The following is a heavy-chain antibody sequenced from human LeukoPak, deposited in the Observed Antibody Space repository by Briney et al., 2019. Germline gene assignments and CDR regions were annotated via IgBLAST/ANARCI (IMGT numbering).Heavy chain of an antibody. V-gene: IGHV3-21*01. CDR1: GFTFSNYN. CDR2: ITSSSTYI. CDR3: ARDHDSSGYYYD. Sequence: GGSLRLSCAASGFTFSNYNMNWVRQAPGKGLEWVSSITSSSTYIYYADSVKGRFTISRDNAENSLYLQMNSLRAEDTAVYYCARDHDSSGYYYDWGQGTLVTVSS. J-gene: IGHJ4*02. D-gene: IGHD3-22*01.